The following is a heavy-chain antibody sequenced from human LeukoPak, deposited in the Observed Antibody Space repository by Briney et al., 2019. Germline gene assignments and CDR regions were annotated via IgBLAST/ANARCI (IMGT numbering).Heavy chain of an antibody. J-gene: IGHJ3*02. Sequence: SETLSLTCTVSGVSISSYYWSWIRQPAGKGLEWIGRIYTSWSISGNTNYNPSLKSRVTMSVDRSKNQFSLKLSSVTAADTAVYYCARDRYYYDSSTYYSAFDIWGQGTLVTVSS. V-gene: IGHV4-4*07. CDR3: ARDRYYYDSSTYYSAFDI. CDR1: GVSISSYY. D-gene: IGHD3-22*01. CDR2: IYTSWSISGNT.